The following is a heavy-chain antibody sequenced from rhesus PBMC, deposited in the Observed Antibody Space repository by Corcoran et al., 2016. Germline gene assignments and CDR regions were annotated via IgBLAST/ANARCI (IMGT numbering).Heavy chain of an antibody. D-gene: IGHD2-33*01. CDR2: IHGGSGGT. V-gene: IGHV4-147*01. CDR1: GGSISSNY. CDR3: ARYNEVIVISASYFDY. Sequence: QVQLQESGPGLVKPSETLSLTCAVSGGSISSNYWSWIRQSPGKGLESIGSIHGGSGGTNYNPSLSSRVNMSRDTSKNQFSLKLNSVTAADTAVYYCARYNEVIVISASYFDYWGQGVLVTVSS. J-gene: IGHJ4*01.